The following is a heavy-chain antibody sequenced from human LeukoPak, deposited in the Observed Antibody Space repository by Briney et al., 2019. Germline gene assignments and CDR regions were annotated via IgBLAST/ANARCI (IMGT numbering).Heavy chain of an antibody. D-gene: IGHD3-10*01. V-gene: IGHV3-21*01. CDR3: ARDSEAFRDSGSYYNEDFDY. CDR2: ISSSSSYI. Sequence: GGSLRLSCAASGFTFSSYSMNWVRQAPGKGLEWVSSISSSSSYIYYADSVKGRFTISRDNAKNSLYLQMNSLRAEDTAVYYCARDSEAFRDSGSYYNEDFDYWGQGTLVTVSS. CDR1: GFTFSSYS. J-gene: IGHJ4*02.